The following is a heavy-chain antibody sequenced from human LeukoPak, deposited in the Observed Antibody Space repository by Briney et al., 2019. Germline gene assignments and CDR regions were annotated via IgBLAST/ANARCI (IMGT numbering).Heavy chain of an antibody. V-gene: IGHV1-2*02. J-gene: IGHJ4*02. CDR3: ARVRYSYGYNPQLFDY. Sequence: GASVKVSCKASGYTFTGYYMHWVRQAPGQGLEWMGWINPNSGGTNYAQKLQGRVTMTTDTSTSTAYMELRSLRSDDTAVYYCARVRYSYGYNPQLFDYWGQGTLVTVSS. D-gene: IGHD5-18*01. CDR2: INPNSGGT. CDR1: GYTFTGYY.